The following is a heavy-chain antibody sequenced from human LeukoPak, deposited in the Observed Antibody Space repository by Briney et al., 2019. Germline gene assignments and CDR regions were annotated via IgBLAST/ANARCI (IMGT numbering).Heavy chain of an antibody. CDR1: GFTFSRYG. CDR3: ARDSGNYLDAFDI. V-gene: IGHV3-23*01. CDR2: ISGSGAST. Sequence: GGSLRLSCADSGFTFSRYGMSWVRQAPGKGLEWVSGISGSGASTYYADSVKGRFTISRDNSKNTLYLQMNSLRAEDTAVYYCARDSGNYLDAFDIWGQGTMVTVSS. J-gene: IGHJ3*02. D-gene: IGHD1-7*01.